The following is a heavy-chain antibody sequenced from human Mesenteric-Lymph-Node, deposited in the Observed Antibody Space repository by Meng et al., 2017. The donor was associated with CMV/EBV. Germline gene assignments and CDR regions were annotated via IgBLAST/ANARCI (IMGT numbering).Heavy chain of an antibody. V-gene: IGHV4-30-4*01. CDR2: IYYSGST. D-gene: IGHD5-12*01. Sequence: EENGYIYYSGSTYYNPSLKSRVTISVDTSKNQFSLKLSSVTAADTAVYYCVQTSGYDWLYYFDYWGQGTLVTVSS. CDR3: VQTSGYDWLYYFDY. J-gene: IGHJ4*02.